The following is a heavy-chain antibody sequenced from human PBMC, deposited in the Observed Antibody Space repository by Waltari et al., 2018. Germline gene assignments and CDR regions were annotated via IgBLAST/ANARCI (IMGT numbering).Heavy chain of an antibody. J-gene: IGHJ4*02. CDR1: GYSFTSYW. CDR3: ARLYAGNYDFWSGSYYFDY. D-gene: IGHD3-3*01. V-gene: IGHV5-51*03. CDR2: IYPGDSDT. Sequence: EVQLVQSGAEVKKPGESLKISCKGSGYSFTSYWIGWVRQMPGNGLEWMGIIYPGDSDTRDSPSFQGQVTISADKSISTAYLQWSSLKASDTAMYYCARLYAGNYDFWSGSYYFDYWGQGTLVTVSS.